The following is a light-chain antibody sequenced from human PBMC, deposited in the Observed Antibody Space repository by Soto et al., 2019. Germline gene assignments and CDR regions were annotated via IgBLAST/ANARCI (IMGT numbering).Light chain of an antibody. Sequence: DIQMTQSPSSLSASVGDRVTITCRASQSISSYLNWYQQKPGKAPKILIYAAYSLQSGVQSRLSGSGSGTDFTLTIRSLQPEDFATYSCQHARSFQITFGQGRRREIK. V-gene: IGKV1-39*01. CDR1: QSISSY. CDR3: QHARSFQIT. J-gene: IGKJ5*01. CDR2: AAY.